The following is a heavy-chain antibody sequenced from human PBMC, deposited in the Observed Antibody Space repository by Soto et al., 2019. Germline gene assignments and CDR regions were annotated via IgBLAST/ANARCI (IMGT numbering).Heavy chain of an antibody. CDR1: GGSISSGDYY. V-gene: IGHV4-30-4*01. CDR3: ARIGEVGGFDY. D-gene: IGHD2-21*01. CDR2: IYYSGST. J-gene: IGHJ4*02. Sequence: SETLSLTCTVSGGSISSGDYYWSWIRQPPGKGLEWIGYIYYSGSTYYNPSLKSRVTISVDTSKNQFSLKLSSVTAADTAVYYCARIGEVGGFDYWGQGPLVTVSS.